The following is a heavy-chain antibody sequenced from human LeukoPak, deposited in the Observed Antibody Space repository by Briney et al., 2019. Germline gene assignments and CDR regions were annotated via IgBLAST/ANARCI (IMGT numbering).Heavy chain of an antibody. V-gene: IGHV1-69*05. CDR1: GGTFSSYA. D-gene: IGHD2-2*01. CDR3: ARVSWDIVVVPAAIRLENAVYYYYMDV. Sequence: SVKVSCKASGGTFSSYAISWVRQAPGQGLEWMGRIIPIFGTANYAQKFQGRVTITTDESTSTAYMELSSLRSEDTAVYYCARVSWDIVVVPAAIRLENAVYYYYMDVWGKGTTVTVSS. J-gene: IGHJ6*03. CDR2: IIPIFGTA.